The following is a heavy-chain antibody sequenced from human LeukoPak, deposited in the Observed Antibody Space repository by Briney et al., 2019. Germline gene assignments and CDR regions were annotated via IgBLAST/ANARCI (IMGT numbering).Heavy chain of an antibody. J-gene: IGHJ4*02. CDR1: GGTFSSYA. V-gene: IGHV1-69*04. D-gene: IGHD5-24*01. CDR2: IIPIFGIT. CDR3: ARGGGDGYNYRFDY. Sequence: SVKVSCKASGGTFSSYAISWVRQAPGQGLEWMGRIIPIFGITNYAQKYQGRVTITADKSTSTAYMELSSLRSEDTAVYYCARGGGDGYNYRFDYWGQGTLVTVSS.